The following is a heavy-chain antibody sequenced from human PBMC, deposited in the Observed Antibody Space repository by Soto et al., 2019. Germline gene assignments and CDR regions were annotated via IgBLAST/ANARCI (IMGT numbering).Heavy chain of an antibody. J-gene: IGHJ4*02. CDR3: AHRPNCISTSCYFDY. Sequence: QITLKESGPTLVKPTQTLTLTCTFSGFSLSTSGVGVGWIRQPPGKALEWLALIYWADDKRYSPSLKSRLTITKDTSKIQVVLTVTNMDPVDTATYYCAHRPNCISTSCYFDYRGQGTLVTVSS. CDR1: GFSLSTSGVG. CDR2: IYWADDK. V-gene: IGHV2-5*02. D-gene: IGHD2-2*01.